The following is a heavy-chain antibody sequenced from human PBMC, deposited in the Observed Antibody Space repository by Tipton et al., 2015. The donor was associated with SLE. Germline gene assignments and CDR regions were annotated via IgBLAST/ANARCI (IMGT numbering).Heavy chain of an antibody. V-gene: IGHV6-1*01. Sequence: GLVKPSQTLSLTCAISGDSVSSNSAAWNWIRQSPSRGLEWLGRTYYRSKWYNDYAVSVKSRLTINQDTSKNQFSMQLNSVTPEDTAVNYCARGDRAMFDYWGQGSLVTVSS. J-gene: IGHJ4*02. D-gene: IGHD2-2*01. CDR2: TYYRSKWYN. CDR3: ARGDRAMFDY. CDR1: GDSVSSNSAA.